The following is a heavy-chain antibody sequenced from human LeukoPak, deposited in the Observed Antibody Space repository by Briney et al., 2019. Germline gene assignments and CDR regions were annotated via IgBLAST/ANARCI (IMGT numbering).Heavy chain of an antibody. D-gene: IGHD5-12*01. CDR3: AKFPGTTYIVEYYYYYYGMDV. CDR1: GFTFSSYG. Sequence: PGGSLGLSCAASGFTFSSYGITWVRQAPGKGLEWVSTISATGGSTYYADSVKGRFTISRDNSKNTLYLQMNSLRAEDTAVYYCAKFPGTTYIVEYYYYYYGMDVWGQGTTVTVSS. CDR2: ISATGGST. V-gene: IGHV3-23*01. J-gene: IGHJ6*02.